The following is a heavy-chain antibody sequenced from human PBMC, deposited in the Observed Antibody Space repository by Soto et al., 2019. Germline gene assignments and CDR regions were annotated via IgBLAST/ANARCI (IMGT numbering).Heavy chain of an antibody. Sequence: PGGSLRLSCAVSVVSEFIFSDQYIDWVRQAPGKGLEWVGRTRNRVNSFSTAYAASVQGRFTISRDDSKNTVYLQMNSLKTEDTAVYYCSRVDPSAKRPDYWGQGTLVTVSS. CDR2: TRNRVNSFST. D-gene: IGHD2-15*01. CDR1: VVSEFIFSDQY. CDR3: SRVDPSAKRPDY. J-gene: IGHJ4*02. V-gene: IGHV3-72*01.